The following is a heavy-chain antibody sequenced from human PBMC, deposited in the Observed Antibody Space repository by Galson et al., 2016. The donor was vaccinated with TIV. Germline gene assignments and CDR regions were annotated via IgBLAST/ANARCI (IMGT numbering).Heavy chain of an antibody. Sequence: TLSLTCTVSGGSVSSSTYFWAWVRQRPGEGLEWIGTVYYDGTTYTNPSLKSPVTLSVDSSKNQISLKLSSVTAADTAIYFCARHGPWSFYFDFWGQGTLVTVSS. CDR2: VYYDGTT. D-gene: IGHD3-16*02. J-gene: IGHJ4*02. CDR1: GGSVSSSTYF. V-gene: IGHV4-39*01. CDR3: ARHGPWSFYFDF.